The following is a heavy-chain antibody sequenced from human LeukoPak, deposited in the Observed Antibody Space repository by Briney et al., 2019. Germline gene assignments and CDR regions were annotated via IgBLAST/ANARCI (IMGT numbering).Heavy chain of an antibody. V-gene: IGHV1-18*01. D-gene: IGHD5-24*01. CDR1: GYTFTTYG. J-gene: IGHJ4*02. CDR2: ISAYNGNT. Sequence: ASVNVSCKASGYTFTTYGITWVRQAPGQGLEGMGWISAYNGNTNYAQKLQGRVTMTTDTSTSTAYMELRSLRSDDTAVYYCARALVDGYKELGYWGQGTLVTVSS. CDR3: ARALVDGYKELGY.